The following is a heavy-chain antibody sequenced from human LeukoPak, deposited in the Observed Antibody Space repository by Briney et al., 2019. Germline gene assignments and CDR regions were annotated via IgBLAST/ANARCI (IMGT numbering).Heavy chain of an antibody. V-gene: IGHV3-23*01. CDR1: GFTFSSYA. Sequence: GGSLRLSCAASGFTFSSYAMSWVRQAPGKELEWVSAISGSGGSTYYADSVKGRFTISRDNSKNTLYLQMNSLRAEDTAVYYCAKDPNMMIVAKGRYFDYWGQGTLVTVSS. CDR2: ISGSGGST. J-gene: IGHJ4*02. CDR3: AKDPNMMIVAKGRYFDY. D-gene: IGHD3-22*01.